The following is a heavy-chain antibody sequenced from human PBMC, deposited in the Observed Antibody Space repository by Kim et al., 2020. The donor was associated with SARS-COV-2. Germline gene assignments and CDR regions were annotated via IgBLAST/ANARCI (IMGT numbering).Heavy chain of an antibody. Sequence: AAPVKGRFTISRDDSKNTLYLQMNSLKTEDTAVYYCTTGDSSSWYGYFDYWGQGTLVTVSS. V-gene: IGHV3-15*01. D-gene: IGHD6-13*01. J-gene: IGHJ4*02. CDR3: TTGDSSSWYGYFDY.